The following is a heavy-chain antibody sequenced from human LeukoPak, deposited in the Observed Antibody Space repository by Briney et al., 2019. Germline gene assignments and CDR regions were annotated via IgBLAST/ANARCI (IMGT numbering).Heavy chain of an antibody. V-gene: IGHV4-59*01. CDR2: IYYSGST. Sequence: PSETLSLTCTVSGGSISSYFWSWIRQPPGKGLEWIGHIYYSGSTNYNPSHKSRVTISVDTSKNQFSLKLSSVTAADTAVYYCARVEYSSSFIFDYWGRGTLVTVSS. CDR3: ARVEYSSSFIFDY. CDR1: GGSISSYF. D-gene: IGHD6-6*01. J-gene: IGHJ4*02.